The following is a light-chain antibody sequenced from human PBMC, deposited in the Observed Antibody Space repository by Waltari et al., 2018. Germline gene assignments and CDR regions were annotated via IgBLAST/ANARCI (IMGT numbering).Light chain of an antibody. Sequence: SYELTQPPSVSVSPGQTARITCSGDAFPRQFAYWYQQKPGQAPVLVISNDTERPSGIPGRFSGSSSGTTVTLTISGVQAEDEADYYCLSADSSGPYLYVFGTGTTVTVL. J-gene: IGLJ1*01. CDR3: LSADSSGPYLYV. V-gene: IGLV3-25*03. CDR2: NDT. CDR1: AFPRQF.